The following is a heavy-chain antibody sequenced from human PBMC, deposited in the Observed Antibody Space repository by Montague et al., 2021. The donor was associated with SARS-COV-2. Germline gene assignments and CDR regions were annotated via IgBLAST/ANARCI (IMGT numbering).Heavy chain of an antibody. V-gene: IGHV4-39*07. CDR2: VDYSGNT. CDR3: ARREYSYGCGD. J-gene: IGHJ4*02. D-gene: IGHD5-18*01. Sequence: SETLSLTCTVTGGPISGSSDYWGWIRQPPGKGLEWIGSVDYSGNTYYNPSLKSRLTISVDTSKNQFSLKLSSVTAADTALYYCARREYSYGCGDWGQGTLVTVSS. CDR1: GGPISGSSDY.